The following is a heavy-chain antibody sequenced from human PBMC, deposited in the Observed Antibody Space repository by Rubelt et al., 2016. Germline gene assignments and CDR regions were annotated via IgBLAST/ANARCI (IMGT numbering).Heavy chain of an antibody. CDR3: ASDDPSIAVAGPVFDY. CDR1: GGSISSSSYY. D-gene: IGHD6-19*01. CDR2: IYYSGST. J-gene: IGHJ4*02. V-gene: IGHV4-39*02. Sequence: QLQLQESGPGLVKPSETLSLTCTVSGGSISSSSYYWGWIRQPPGKGLEWIGSIYYSGSTYYNPSLKSRVTISVNQSKNPFSLKRGSVTAADAAVYYCASDDPSIAVAGPVFDYWGQGTLVTVSS.